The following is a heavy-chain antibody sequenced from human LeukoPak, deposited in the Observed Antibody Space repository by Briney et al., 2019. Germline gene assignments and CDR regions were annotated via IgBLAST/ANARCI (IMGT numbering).Heavy chain of an antibody. J-gene: IGHJ5*02. Sequence: GESLKISCKGSGYSFTSYWIGWVRQMPGKGLEWMGIIYPGDSDTRYSPSFQGQVTISADKSISTAYLQWSSLKASDTAMYYCARGGQWPVRENWFDPWGQGTLVTVSS. CDR2: IYPGDSDT. V-gene: IGHV5-51*01. CDR3: ARGGQWPVRENWFDP. D-gene: IGHD6-19*01. CDR1: GYSFTSYW.